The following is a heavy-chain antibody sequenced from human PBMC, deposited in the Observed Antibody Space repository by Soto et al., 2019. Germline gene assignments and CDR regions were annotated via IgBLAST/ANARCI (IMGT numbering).Heavy chain of an antibody. CDR1: GFTFSSYW. Sequence: EVQLVESGGGLVQPGGSLRLSCAASGFTFSSYWMSWVRQAPGKGLEWVANIKQDGSEKYYVDSVKGRFTISRDNAKNSLYLQMNSLRAEDTAVYYCARDPTQAITIFGVVIIIDYWGQGTLVTVSS. V-gene: IGHV3-7*03. CDR2: IKQDGSEK. CDR3: ARDPTQAITIFGVVIIIDY. J-gene: IGHJ4*02. D-gene: IGHD3-3*01.